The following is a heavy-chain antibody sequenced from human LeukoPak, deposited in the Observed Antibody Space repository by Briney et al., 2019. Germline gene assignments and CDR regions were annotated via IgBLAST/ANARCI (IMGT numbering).Heavy chain of an antibody. D-gene: IGHD3-22*01. V-gene: IGHV4-34*01. J-gene: IGHJ4*02. CDR3: ARGRPYYDSSGYYLYYFDY. Sequence: PSETLSLTCAVYGGSFSGYYWSWIRQPPGKGLEWIGEINHSGSTNYNPSLKSRVTISVDTSKNQFSLKLSSVTAADTAVYYCARGRPYYDSSGYYLYYFDYWGQGTLVTVSS. CDR2: INHSGST. CDR1: GGSFSGYY.